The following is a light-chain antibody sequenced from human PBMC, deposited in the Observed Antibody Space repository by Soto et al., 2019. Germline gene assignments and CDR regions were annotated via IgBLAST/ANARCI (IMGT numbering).Light chain of an antibody. CDR3: QQYDTWPLT. J-gene: IGKJ4*01. V-gene: IGKV3-15*01. Sequence: EIVMTQSPATLSVSPGERATLSCRASQSVGSKLAWYQQKPGQAPRLLIYGASTRATGIPARFSGSGYGTEFTLNISSRQSEEYGVYFCQQYDTWPLTFGGGAKVEIK. CDR2: GAS. CDR1: QSVGSK.